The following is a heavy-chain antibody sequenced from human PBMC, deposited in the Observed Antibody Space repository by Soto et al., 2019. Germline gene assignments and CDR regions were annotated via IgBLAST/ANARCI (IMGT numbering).Heavy chain of an antibody. D-gene: IGHD2-2*01. CDR2: IWYDGSNK. V-gene: IGHV3-33*01. CDR3: ASLVSAEGGYYYYGMDV. J-gene: IGHJ6*02. Sequence: QVQLVESGGGVVQPGRSLRLSCAASRFTFSSYGMHWVRQAPGKGLEWVAVIWYDGSNKYYADSVKGRFTISRDNSKNTLYLQMNSLRAEDTAVYYCASLVSAEGGYYYYGMDVWGQGTTVTVSS. CDR1: RFTFSSYG.